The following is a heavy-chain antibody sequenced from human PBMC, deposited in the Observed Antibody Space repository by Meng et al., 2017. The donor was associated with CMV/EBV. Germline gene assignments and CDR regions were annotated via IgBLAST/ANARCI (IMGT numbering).Heavy chain of an antibody. Sequence: GESLKISCAASGITFRTHWMHWVRQAPGKGLDWVSAINRSGTTTTYADSVKGRFTISRDNAKNTLYLQMNDLRAEDTAVYYCAGGPPKLVGDSYFFYAMDVWGRGTTVTVSS. CDR1: GITFRTHW. CDR2: INRSGTTT. CDR3: AGGPPKLVGDSYFFYAMDV. V-gene: IGHV3-74*01. J-gene: IGHJ6*02. D-gene: IGHD3-10*01.